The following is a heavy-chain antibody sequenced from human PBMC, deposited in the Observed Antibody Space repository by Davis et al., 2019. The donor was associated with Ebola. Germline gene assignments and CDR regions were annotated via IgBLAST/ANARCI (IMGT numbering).Heavy chain of an antibody. CDR1: GFTFSSYW. Sequence: GESLKISCAASGFTFSSYWMHWVRQAPGKGLVWVSRINSDGSSTSYADSVKGRFTISRDNSKNTLYLQMNSLRAEDTAVYYCARTVVRGGDAFDIWGQGTMVTVSS. D-gene: IGHD3-10*01. J-gene: IGHJ3*02. CDR3: ARTVVRGGDAFDI. CDR2: INSDGSST. V-gene: IGHV3-74*01.